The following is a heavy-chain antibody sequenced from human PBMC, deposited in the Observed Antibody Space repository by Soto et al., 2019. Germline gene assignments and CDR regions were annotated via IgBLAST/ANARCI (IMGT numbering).Heavy chain of an antibody. CDR1: GGAFSDYA. CDR2: IMPIFRAP. Sequence: QVQLVQSGAEVKKPGSSVKVSCKASGGAFSDYAFSWVRQAPGQGLEWLGGIMPIFRAPVYAQKFQGRVTITADEFTRTAYMEMNSLRSEETAVSECASWLKGPDIGNYYYGMDVWGQGTTVTVS. D-gene: IGHD2-15*01. V-gene: IGHV1-69*12. CDR3: ASWLKGPDIGNYYYGMDV. J-gene: IGHJ6*02.